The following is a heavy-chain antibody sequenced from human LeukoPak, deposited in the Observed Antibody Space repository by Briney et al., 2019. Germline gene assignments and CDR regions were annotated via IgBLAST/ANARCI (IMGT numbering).Heavy chain of an antibody. Sequence: GGSLRLSRAASGFTFSNAWMSWVRQAPGKGLEWVGRIKSKTDGGTTDYAAPVKGRFTISRDDSKNTLYLQMNSLKTEDTAVYCCTTDWDVVVPAAPWHYYYGMDVWGKGTTVTVSS. D-gene: IGHD2-2*01. CDR3: TTDWDVVVPAAPWHYYYGMDV. J-gene: IGHJ6*04. CDR2: IKSKTDGGTT. V-gene: IGHV3-15*01. CDR1: GFTFSNAW.